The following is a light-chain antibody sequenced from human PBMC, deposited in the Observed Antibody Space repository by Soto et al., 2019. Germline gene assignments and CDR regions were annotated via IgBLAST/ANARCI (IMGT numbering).Light chain of an antibody. Sequence: LTQPPSVSVAPGHTPSIACGGDNIGSKSVNWFQQRPGQAPVVVVYDDTDRPTGIPERFSGSNSGNTATLTISRVEAGDEADYYCQVWDGRSFQGVFGPGTKVTVL. CDR3: QVWDGRSFQGV. CDR2: DDT. CDR1: NIGSKS. J-gene: IGLJ1*01. V-gene: IGLV3-21*02.